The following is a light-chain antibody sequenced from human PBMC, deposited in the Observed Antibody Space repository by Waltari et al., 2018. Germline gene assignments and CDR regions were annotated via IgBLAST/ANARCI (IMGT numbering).Light chain of an antibody. CDR3: QQANTFPFT. CDR2: DAS. J-gene: IGKJ3*01. Sequence: DIQLTQSPSSVSASVGDRINITCRASQGLGDWVAWYQQKPGNAPDLLMFDASSLQSGVPSRFSGSGSGTDFTLTISSLQPEDFAIYYCQQANTFPFTFGPGTKVDFK. CDR1: QGLGDW. V-gene: IGKV1-12*01.